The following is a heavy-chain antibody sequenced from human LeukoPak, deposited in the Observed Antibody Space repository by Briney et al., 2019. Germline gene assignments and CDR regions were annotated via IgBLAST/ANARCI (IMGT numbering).Heavy chain of an antibody. V-gene: IGHV3-9*01. CDR1: GFIFNNYA. D-gene: IGHD3-3*01. Sequence: PGRSLRLSCAGSGFIFNNYAMHWVRQPPGKGLEWVSGISWNSGSIDYADSVKGRFTISRDNTKNSLYLQMNSLRAEDTAVFYCARDQYDTWSRRGNFDSWGQGTLVIVSS. CDR3: ARDQYDTWSRRGNFDS. J-gene: IGHJ4*02. CDR2: ISWNSGSI.